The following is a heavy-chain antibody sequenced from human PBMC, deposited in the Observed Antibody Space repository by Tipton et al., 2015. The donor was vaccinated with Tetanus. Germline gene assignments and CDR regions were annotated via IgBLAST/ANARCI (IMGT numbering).Heavy chain of an antibody. CDR3: ARDHGITWGGMGYYYGMDV. D-gene: IGHD3-16*01. J-gene: IGHJ6*02. CDR1: GGSLSRYY. CDR2: VDDSGST. V-gene: IGHV4-34*09. Sequence: TLSLTCAVYGGSLSRYYWTWIRQPPGKGLEWIGEVDDSGSTNYNPSLKSRVTISVDTSKNQFSLRLSSVTAADTAVYYCARDHGITWGGMGYYYGMDVWGQGTTVTVSS.